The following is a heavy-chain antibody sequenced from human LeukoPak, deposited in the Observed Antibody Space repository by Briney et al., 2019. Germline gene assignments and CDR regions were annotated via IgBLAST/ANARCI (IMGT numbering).Heavy chain of an antibody. CDR3: ARTPSGYSLYYFDY. V-gene: IGHV4-59*12. CDR2: IYYSGST. D-gene: IGHD3-3*01. CDR1: GGSISSYY. J-gene: IGHJ4*02. Sequence: PETLSLTCTVSGGSISSYYWSWIRQPPGKGLEWIGYIYYSGSTNYNPSLKSRVTISVDTSKKQFSLKLSSVTAADTAVYYCARTPSGYSLYYFDYWGQGTLVTVSS.